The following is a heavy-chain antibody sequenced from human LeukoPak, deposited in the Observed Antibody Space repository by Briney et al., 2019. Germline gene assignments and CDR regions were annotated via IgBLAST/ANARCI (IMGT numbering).Heavy chain of an antibody. J-gene: IGHJ4*02. D-gene: IGHD3-10*01. CDR1: GYTFTAYN. CDR3: ARTMGPTVGGF. V-gene: IGHV1-2*02. Sequence: GASVKVSCKASGYTFTAYNMHWVRQAPGQGPEWMGWINPNNGGMHYAQKFQGRVTMTRDTSITTAYMELSRLSSDDTAVYYCARTMGPTVGGFWGQGTLVTVSS. CDR2: INPNNGGM.